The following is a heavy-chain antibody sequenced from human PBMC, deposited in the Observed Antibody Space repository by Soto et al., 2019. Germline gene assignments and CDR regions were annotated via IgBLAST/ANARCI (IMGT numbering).Heavy chain of an antibody. CDR1: GFTFSSYG. Sequence: GSLRLSCAASGFTFSSYGMHWVRQAPGKGLEWVAVISYDGSNKYYADSVKGRFTISRDNSKNTLYLQMNSLRAEDTAVYYCAKVISITMIVVVNGMDVWGQGTTVTVSS. D-gene: IGHD3-22*01. CDR3: AKVISITMIVVVNGMDV. J-gene: IGHJ6*02. V-gene: IGHV3-30*18. CDR2: ISYDGSNK.